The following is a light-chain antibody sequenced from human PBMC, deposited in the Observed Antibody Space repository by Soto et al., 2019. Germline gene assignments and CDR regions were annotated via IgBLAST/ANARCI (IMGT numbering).Light chain of an antibody. CDR2: GTS. V-gene: IGKV3-20*01. J-gene: IGKJ1*01. CDR1: QSLDSRY. Sequence: EIVLTQPPGTLSLAPGERATLSCRASQSLDSRYFSWYQQIPGQAPRLLMYGTSSRATGIPDRFSGSGSGTDFTLTISRLEPEDFAVYYCQHYDASQWTFGQGTKVEI. CDR3: QHYDASQWT.